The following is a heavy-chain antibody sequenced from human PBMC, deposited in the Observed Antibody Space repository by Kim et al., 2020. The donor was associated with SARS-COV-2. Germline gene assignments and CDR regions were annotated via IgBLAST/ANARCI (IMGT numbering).Heavy chain of an antibody. D-gene: IGHD3-10*01. CDR3: ARDGSGSGSYYKY. J-gene: IGHJ4*02. Sequence: GGSLRLSCAASGFTFSDHYMDWVRQAPGKGLEWVGRTRNKANSYTTEYAASVKGRFTISRDDSKNSLYLQMNSLKTEDTAVYYCARDGSGSGSYYKYWGQGTLVTVSS. V-gene: IGHV3-72*01. CDR1: GFTFSDHY. CDR2: TRNKANSYTT.